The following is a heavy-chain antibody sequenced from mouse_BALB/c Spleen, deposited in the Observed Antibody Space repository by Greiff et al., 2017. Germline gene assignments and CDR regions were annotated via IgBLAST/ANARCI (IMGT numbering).Heavy chain of an antibody. D-gene: IGHD2-2*01. Sequence: DVMLVESGGGLVQPGGSLKLSCAASGFTFSSYGMSWVRQTPDKRLELVATINSNGGSTYYPDSVKGRFTISRDNAKNTLYLQMSSLKSEDTAMYYCARIYYGYANYWGQGTTLTVSS. CDR3: ARIYYGYANY. CDR1: GFTFSSYG. V-gene: IGHV5-6-3*01. CDR2: INSNGGST. J-gene: IGHJ2*01.